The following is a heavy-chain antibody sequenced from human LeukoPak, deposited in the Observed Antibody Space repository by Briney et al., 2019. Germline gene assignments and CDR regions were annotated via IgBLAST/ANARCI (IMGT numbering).Heavy chain of an antibody. CDR1: GFIFNNYA. CDR2: ISWNSGSI. CDR3: AKANHDSSGFSFDY. D-gene: IGHD3-22*01. Sequence: GGSLRLSCAGSGFIFNNYAMHWVRQPPGKGLEWVSGISWNSGSIDYADSVKGRFTISRDNSKNTLYLQMNGLRAEDTAMYYCAKANHDSSGFSFDYWGQGTLVTVSS. J-gene: IGHJ4*02. V-gene: IGHV3-9*01.